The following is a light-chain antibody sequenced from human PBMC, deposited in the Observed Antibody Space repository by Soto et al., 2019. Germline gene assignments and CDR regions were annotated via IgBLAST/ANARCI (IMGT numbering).Light chain of an antibody. J-gene: IGKJ5*01. CDR3: HQRNK. CDR1: QSVSIK. Sequence: VLTLSPSTLSVSPGERATLSCRASQSVSIKLAWYQKKPGQAPRLLIYDTSNRATGIPGRCSGSRSGTDFTITISRLETEDFAVYFCHQRNKFGEGTRLEIK. V-gene: IGKV3-11*01. CDR2: DTS.